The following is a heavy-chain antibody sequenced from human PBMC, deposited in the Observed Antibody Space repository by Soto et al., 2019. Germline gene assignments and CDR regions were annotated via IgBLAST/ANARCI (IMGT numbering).Heavy chain of an antibody. D-gene: IGHD4-17*01. CDR1: VETWNNYS. J-gene: IGHJ3*02. CDR2: ISSSADSS. V-gene: IGHV3-23*01. CDR3: AKDTKGDYVGGFDM. Sequence: WWSXRLSCSSSVETWNNYSMSLFRHAPGKGLEWVSGISSSADSSYYADSVKGRFAISRYHSRNTLSLQMHSLRADDTAMYYCAKDTKGDYVGGFDMLGKGTMVT.